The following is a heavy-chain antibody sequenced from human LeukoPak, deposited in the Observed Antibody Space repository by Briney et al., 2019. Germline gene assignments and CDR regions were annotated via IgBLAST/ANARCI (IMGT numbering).Heavy chain of an antibody. J-gene: IGHJ4*02. CDR3: AKDIVVVPAASNFDY. V-gene: IGHV3-48*01. CDR1: GFTFSSYS. Sequence: GGSLRLSCAASGFTFSSYSMNWVRQAPGKGLEWVSYISSSSSTIYYADSVKGRFTISRDNAKNSLYLQMNSLRAEDTAVYYCAKDIVVVPAASNFDYWGQGTLVTVSS. D-gene: IGHD2-2*01. CDR2: ISSSSSTI.